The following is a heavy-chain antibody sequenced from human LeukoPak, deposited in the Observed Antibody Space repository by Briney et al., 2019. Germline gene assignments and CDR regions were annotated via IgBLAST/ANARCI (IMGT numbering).Heavy chain of an antibody. CDR3: AKLFGDSASGAFDI. CDR2: ISGSGGST. Sequence: GGSLRLSCAAPGFTFSSYAMSWVRQAPGKGLEWVSLISGSGGSTYYADSVKGRFTISRDNSKNTLYLQMDSLRAEDTAVYYCAKLFGDSASGAFDIWGQGTMVTVSS. CDR1: GFTFSSYA. J-gene: IGHJ3*02. D-gene: IGHD4-17*01. V-gene: IGHV3-23*01.